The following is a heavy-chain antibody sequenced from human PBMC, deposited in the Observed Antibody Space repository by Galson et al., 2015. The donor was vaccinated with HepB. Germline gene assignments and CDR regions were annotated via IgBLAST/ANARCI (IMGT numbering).Heavy chain of an antibody. CDR3: ARDRTGGRMEWELRGYYYYGMDV. V-gene: IGHV3-13*04. J-gene: IGHJ6*02. CDR1: GFTFSSYD. D-gene: IGHD1-26*01. Sequence: SLRLSCAASGFTFSSYDMHWVRQATGKGLEWVSAIGTAGDTYYPGSVKGRFTISRENAKNSLYLQMNSLRAGDTAVYYCARDRTGGRMEWELRGYYYYGMDVWGQGTTVTVSS. CDR2: IGTAGDT.